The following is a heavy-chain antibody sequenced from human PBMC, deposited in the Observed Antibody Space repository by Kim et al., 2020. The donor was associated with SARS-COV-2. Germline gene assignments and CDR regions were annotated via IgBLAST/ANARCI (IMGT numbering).Heavy chain of an antibody. CDR1: DYSINSGYY. J-gene: IGHJ4*02. CDR3: ARLEASGNEGGSY. Sequence: SETLSLTCIVSDYSINSGYYWGWIRQPPGKGLEWLGSVFWRGGSAYNPSLRSRVSISVDTSKNQFSLKLTSVTAADTAVYYCARLEASGNEGGSYWGQGTLVTVSS. CDR2: VFWRGGS. V-gene: IGHV4-38-2*02. D-gene: IGHD1-26*01.